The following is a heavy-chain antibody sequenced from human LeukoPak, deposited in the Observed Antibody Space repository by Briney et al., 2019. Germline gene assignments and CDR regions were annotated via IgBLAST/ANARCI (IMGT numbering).Heavy chain of an antibody. J-gene: IGHJ4*02. Sequence: GGSLRLSCAASGFTFSSYGMHRVRQAPGKGLEWVAFIRYDGSNKYYADSVKGRFTISRDNSKNTLYLQMNSLRAEDTAVYYCAKVREQAVLIDYWGQGTLVTVSS. V-gene: IGHV3-30*02. CDR1: GFTFSSYG. D-gene: IGHD2-8*01. CDR3: AKVREQAVLIDY. CDR2: IRYDGSNK.